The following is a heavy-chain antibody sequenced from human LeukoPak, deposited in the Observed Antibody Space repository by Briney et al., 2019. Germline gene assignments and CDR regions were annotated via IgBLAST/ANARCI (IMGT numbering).Heavy chain of an antibody. J-gene: IGHJ4*02. CDR2: ISGSGSSS. CDR1: GGSISSYY. Sequence: PSETLSLTCTVSGGSISSYYWSWVRQAPGMGLEWVSSISGSGSSSYYADSVKGRFTVSRDNSKNTLHLQMNSLRAEDTAVYYCAKDFLYNVVDYWGQGTLVAVSS. V-gene: IGHV3-23*01. CDR3: AKDFLYNVVDY. D-gene: IGHD3-10*01.